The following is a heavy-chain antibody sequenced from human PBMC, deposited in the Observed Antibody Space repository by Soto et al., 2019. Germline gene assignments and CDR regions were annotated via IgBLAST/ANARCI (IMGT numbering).Heavy chain of an antibody. CDR2: INHSGST. D-gene: IGHD1-26*01. V-gene: IGHV4-34*01. CDR3: ARVRWELRYGMDV. CDR1: GGSFSGYY. Sequence: KPSETLSLTCAVYGGSFSGYYWSWIRQPPGKGLEWIGEINHSGSTNYNPSLKSRVTISVDTSKNQFSLKLSSVTATDTAVYYCARVRWELRYGMDVWGQGTTVTVSS. J-gene: IGHJ6*02.